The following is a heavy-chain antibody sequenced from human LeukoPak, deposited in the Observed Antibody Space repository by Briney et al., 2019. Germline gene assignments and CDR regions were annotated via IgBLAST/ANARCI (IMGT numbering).Heavy chain of an antibody. CDR3: IAHFPYFYGFDV. Sequence: PGVSLRLSCVSSGFTIGTAWMSWVGQAPGKGLEWLGHIKSEGEGATTDYAAPAKGRFAISRDDSKNMIYLQMSSLKIDDTAIYYCIAHFPYFYGFDVWGKGTTVTVSS. V-gene: IGHV3-15*01. CDR2: IKSEGEGATT. CDR1: GFTIGTAW. J-gene: IGHJ6*04. D-gene: IGHD3-3*02.